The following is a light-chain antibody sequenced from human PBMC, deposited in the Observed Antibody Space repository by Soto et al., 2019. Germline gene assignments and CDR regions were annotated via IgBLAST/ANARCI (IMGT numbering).Light chain of an antibody. CDR3: QQSYSTPQIT. V-gene: IGKV1-39*01. CDR1: QDIGIF. J-gene: IGKJ3*01. Sequence: DFQMTQSPSSLSASVGDRVTITCRASQDIGIFLNWYQQKPGKPPNLLIYAASNLLSGVSSRFRGSGSGTDFTLTISSLQPEDFATYYCQQSYSTPQITFGPGTKVDMK. CDR2: AAS.